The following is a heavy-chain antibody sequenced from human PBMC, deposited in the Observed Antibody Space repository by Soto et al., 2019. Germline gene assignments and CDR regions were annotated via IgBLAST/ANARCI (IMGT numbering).Heavy chain of an antibody. D-gene: IGHD3-22*01. CDR2: IIPIFGTA. J-gene: IGHJ6*02. CDR1: GGTFSSYA. V-gene: IGHV1-69*12. Sequence: QVQLVQSGAEVKKPGSSVKVSCKASGGTFSSYAISWVRQAPGQGLEWMGGIIPIFGTADYAQKFQGRVTITAGEYTSTAYMELSSLGSEDTAVYYCAGHSSGVPGYYYGMDVWGQGTTVTVSS. CDR3: AGHSSGVPGYYYGMDV.